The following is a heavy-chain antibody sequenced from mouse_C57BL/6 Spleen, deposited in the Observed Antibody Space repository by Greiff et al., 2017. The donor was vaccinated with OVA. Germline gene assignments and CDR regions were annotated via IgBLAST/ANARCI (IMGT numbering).Heavy chain of an antibody. CDR2: INPNNGGT. V-gene: IGHV1-26*01. Sequence: EVQLQQSGPELVKPGASVKISCKASGYTFTDYYMNWVKQSHGKSLEWIGDINPNNGGTSYNQKFKGKATLTVDKSSSTAYMELRSLTSEDSAVYYCARLGDGFEGFAYWGQGTLVTVSA. CDR3: ARLGDGFEGFAY. CDR1: GYTFTDYY. D-gene: IGHD2-2*01. J-gene: IGHJ3*01.